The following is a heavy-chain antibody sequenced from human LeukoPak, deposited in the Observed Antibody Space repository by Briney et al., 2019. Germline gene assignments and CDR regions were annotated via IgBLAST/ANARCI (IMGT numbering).Heavy chain of an antibody. V-gene: IGHV3-23*01. CDR3: AKDSYDSSGFYGGTDY. D-gene: IGHD3-22*01. J-gene: IGHJ4*02. Sequence: GGSLRLSCEASGLTFSNYAMSWVRQAPGKGLEWVSTISGSGGSTYYADSVQGRFTISRDNSKNTLYLQMNSLRAEDTAVYYCAKDSYDSSGFYGGTDYWGQGTLVTVSS. CDR2: ISGSGGST. CDR1: GLTFSNYA.